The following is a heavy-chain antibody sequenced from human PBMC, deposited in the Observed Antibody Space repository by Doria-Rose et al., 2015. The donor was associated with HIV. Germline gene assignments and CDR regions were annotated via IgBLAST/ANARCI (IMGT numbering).Heavy chain of an antibody. D-gene: IGHD6-13*01. V-gene: IGHV2-26*01. CDR3: ARIKSSRWYHRYYFDF. J-gene: IGHJ4*02. CDR2: IFSDDER. Sequence: SGPVLVKPTETLTLTCTVSGVSLSSPGMGVSWIRQPPGKALEWLANIFSDDERSYKTSLKSRLTISRGTSKSQFVLTMTDMDPVDTATYYCARIKSSRWYHRYYFDFWGQGTLVIVSA. CDR1: GVSLSSPGMG.